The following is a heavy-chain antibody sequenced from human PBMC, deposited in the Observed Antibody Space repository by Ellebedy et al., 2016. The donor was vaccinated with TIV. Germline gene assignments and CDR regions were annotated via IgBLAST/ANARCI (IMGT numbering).Heavy chain of an antibody. CDR3: ASWDYSGSYSLLDAFDI. Sequence: GESLKISCAASGFTFSSYSMNWVRQAPGKGLEWVSSISGSSSYIYYADSVKGRFTISSDNAKNSLYLQMNSLRAEDTAVYYCASWDYSGSYSLLDAFDIWGQGTMVTVSS. V-gene: IGHV3-21*01. D-gene: IGHD1-26*01. CDR2: ISGSSSYI. J-gene: IGHJ3*02. CDR1: GFTFSSYS.